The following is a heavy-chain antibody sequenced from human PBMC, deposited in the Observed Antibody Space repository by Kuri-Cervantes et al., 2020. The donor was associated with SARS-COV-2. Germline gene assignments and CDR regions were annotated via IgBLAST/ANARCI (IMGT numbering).Heavy chain of an antibody. J-gene: IGHJ5*02. CDR3: ATGAVVVPAAYNWFDP. CDR1: GYTLTELS. D-gene: IGHD2-2*01. Sequence: ALVKVSCKVSGYTLTELSMHWVRQAPGKGLEWMGGFDPEDGETIYAQKFQGRVTMTEDTSTDTAYMELSSLRSEDTAVYYCATGAVVVPAAYNWFDPWGQGTLVTVSS. V-gene: IGHV1-24*01. CDR2: FDPEDGET.